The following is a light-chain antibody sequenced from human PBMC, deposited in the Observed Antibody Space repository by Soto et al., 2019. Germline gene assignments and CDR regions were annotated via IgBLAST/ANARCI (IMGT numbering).Light chain of an antibody. Sequence: QSVLTQPPSVSGAPGQRVTISCTGSSSNIGADYDVHWYQQVPRTAPKLLIYGNSNRPSGVPDRFSASKSGPSASLAISGLQAEDEADYYCQSYDSSRSGYVFGTGTKLTVL. J-gene: IGLJ1*01. CDR3: QSYDSSRSGYV. V-gene: IGLV1-40*01. CDR2: GNS. CDR1: SSNIGADYD.